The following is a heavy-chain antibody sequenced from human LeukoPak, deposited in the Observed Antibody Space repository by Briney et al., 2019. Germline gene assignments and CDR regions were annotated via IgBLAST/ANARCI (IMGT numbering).Heavy chain of an antibody. Sequence: SETLSLTCAVYGGSFSGYYWSWIRQPPGKGLEWIGEINHSGSTNYNPSLKSRVTISVDTSKNQFSLKLSSVTAADTAVYYCARQDYDSSGYIDYWGQGTLVTVSS. CDR3: ARQDYDSSGYIDY. CDR1: GGSFSGYY. CDR2: INHSGST. V-gene: IGHV4-34*01. D-gene: IGHD3-22*01. J-gene: IGHJ4*02.